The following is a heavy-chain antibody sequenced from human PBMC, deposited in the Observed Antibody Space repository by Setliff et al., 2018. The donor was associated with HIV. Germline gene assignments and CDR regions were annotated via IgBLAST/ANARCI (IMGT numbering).Heavy chain of an antibody. D-gene: IGHD2-2*01. Sequence: ASVKVSCKASGYTFSEYAIHWVRQAPGQRLEWMGRIDTDNGYRRYSPKLQGRVTITKDTTANTAYMELRGLRSEDTAVYYCARWCAAAGCYPAIYHFDSWGQGTLVTVSS. CDR2: IDTDNGYR. V-gene: IGHV1-3*04. CDR1: GYTFSEYA. J-gene: IGHJ4*02. CDR3: ARWCAAAGCYPAIYHFDS.